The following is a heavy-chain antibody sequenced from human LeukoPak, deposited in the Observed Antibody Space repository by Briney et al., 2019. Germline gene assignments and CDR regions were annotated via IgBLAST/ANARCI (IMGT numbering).Heavy chain of an antibody. D-gene: IGHD4-17*01. V-gene: IGHV1-3*01. Sequence: ASVTVSCTASGYTFTSYAMHWVRQAPGQRLEWMGWINAGNGNTKYSQKFQGRVTITRDTSASTAYMELSSLRSEDTAVYYCARDLTTVTLHWYFDLWGRGTLVTVSS. CDR1: GYTFTSYA. CDR3: ARDLTTVTLHWYFDL. J-gene: IGHJ2*01. CDR2: INAGNGNT.